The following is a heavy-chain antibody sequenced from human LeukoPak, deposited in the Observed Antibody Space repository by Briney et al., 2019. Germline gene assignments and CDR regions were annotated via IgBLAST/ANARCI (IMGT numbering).Heavy chain of an antibody. J-gene: IGHJ1*01. CDR3: ASYEVVTPGGGYFQH. D-gene: IGHD4-23*01. Sequence: PSETLSLTCTVSGGSISSYYWSWIRQPPGKGLEWVGYIYYSGSTNYNPSLKSRVTISVDTSKNQFSLKLSSVTAADTAVYYCASYEVVTPGGGYFQHWGQGTLVTVSS. CDR2: IYYSGST. CDR1: GGSISSYY. V-gene: IGHV4-59*01.